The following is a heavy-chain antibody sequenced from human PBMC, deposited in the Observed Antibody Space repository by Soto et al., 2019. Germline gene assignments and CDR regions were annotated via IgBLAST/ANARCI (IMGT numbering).Heavy chain of an antibody. Sequence: SVKVSCKASGGTFSSYAISWVRQAPGQGLEWMGGIIPIFGTANYAQKFQGRVTITADESTSTAYMELSSLRSEDTAVYYCAIEVRRSNQSDHWGQGTMVTVSS. CDR3: AIEVRRSNQSDH. V-gene: IGHV1-69*13. CDR1: GGTFSSYA. J-gene: IGHJ4*02. D-gene: IGHD3-10*01. CDR2: IIPIFGTA.